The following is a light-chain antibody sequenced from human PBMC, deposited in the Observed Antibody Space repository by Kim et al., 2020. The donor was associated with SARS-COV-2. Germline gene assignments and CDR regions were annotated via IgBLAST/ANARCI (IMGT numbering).Light chain of an antibody. V-gene: IGLV3-27*01. J-gene: IGLJ2*01. CDR1: VLTKKY. Sequence: VSPGQPARITCSGDVLTKKYARWFQQKPGQAPVVVIYKDNERPSGIPERFSGSRSGTTVTLTISGAQVEDEADYYCYSTTDNNQGVFGGGTRLTVL. CDR3: YSTTDNNQGV. CDR2: KDN.